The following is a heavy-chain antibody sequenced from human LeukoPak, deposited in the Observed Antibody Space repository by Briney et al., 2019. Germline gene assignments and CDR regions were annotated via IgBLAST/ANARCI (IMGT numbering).Heavy chain of an antibody. D-gene: IGHD3-3*01. CDR2: ISSISSYI. CDR1: GFTFSSYS. Sequence: GGSLRLSCAASGFTFSSYSMNWVRQAPGKGLEWVSSISSISSYIYYADSVKGRFTISRDNAKNSLYLQMNSLRAEDTAVYYCARDAERGSIFGVGKAMEDNWFDPWGQGTLVTVSS. V-gene: IGHV3-21*01. CDR3: ARDAERGSIFGVGKAMEDNWFDP. J-gene: IGHJ5*02.